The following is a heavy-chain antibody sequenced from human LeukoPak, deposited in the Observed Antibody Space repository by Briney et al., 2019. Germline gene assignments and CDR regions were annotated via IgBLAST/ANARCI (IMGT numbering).Heavy chain of an antibody. CDR2: ISYDGSNK. D-gene: IGHD1-26*01. V-gene: IGHV3-30*18. Sequence: PGGSLRLSGAASGFTFSSYGMHWVRQAPGKGLEWVAVISYDGSNKYYADSVKGRFTISRGNSKNTLYLQMNSLRAEDTAVYYCAKDRFVVGALDYWGQGTLVTVSS. J-gene: IGHJ4*02. CDR1: GFTFSSYG. CDR3: AKDRFVVGALDY.